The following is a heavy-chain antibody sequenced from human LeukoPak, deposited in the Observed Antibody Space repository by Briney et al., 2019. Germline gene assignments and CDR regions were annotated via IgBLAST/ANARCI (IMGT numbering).Heavy chain of an antibody. CDR3: ARENGPYYTSGSYYFDY. D-gene: IGHD3-10*01. Sequence: VASVKVSCKASGGTFSSYAISWVRQAPGQGLEWMGRIIPILGIANYAQKFQGRVTITADKSTSTAYMELSSLRSEDTAVYYCARENGPYYTSGSYYFDYWGQGALVTVSS. J-gene: IGHJ4*02. CDR2: IIPILGIA. CDR1: GGTFSSYA. V-gene: IGHV1-69*04.